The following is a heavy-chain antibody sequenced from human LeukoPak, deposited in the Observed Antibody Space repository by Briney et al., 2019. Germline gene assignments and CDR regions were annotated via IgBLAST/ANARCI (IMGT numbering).Heavy chain of an antibody. CDR3: ARHPIFSGMGSQLWFDP. J-gene: IGHJ5*02. CDR1: SGSISSSSYY. CDR2: IYYRGST. D-gene: IGHD3-10*01. V-gene: IGHV4-39*01. Sequence: PSETLSLTCTVSSGSISSSSYYWGWIRQSPGRGLEWNGSIYYRGSTFYKPSLKGRVTISVDTSKNQFSLKLSSVAAADTAVYYCARHPIFSGMGSQLWFDPWGQGTLVTVSS.